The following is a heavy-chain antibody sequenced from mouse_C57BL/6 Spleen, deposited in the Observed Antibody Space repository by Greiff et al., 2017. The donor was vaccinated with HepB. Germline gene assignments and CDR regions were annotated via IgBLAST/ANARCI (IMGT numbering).Heavy chain of an antibody. CDR2: INPNNGGT. CDR1: GYTFTDYY. D-gene: IGHD1-1*01. Sequence: EVQLQQSGPELVKPGASVKISCKASGYTFTDYYMNWVKQSHGKSLEWIGDINPNNGGTSYNQKFKGKATLTVDKSSSTAYMELRSLTSEDSAVYYCARKHGSDYWGQGTTLTVSS. CDR3: ARKHGSDY. V-gene: IGHV1-26*01. J-gene: IGHJ2*01.